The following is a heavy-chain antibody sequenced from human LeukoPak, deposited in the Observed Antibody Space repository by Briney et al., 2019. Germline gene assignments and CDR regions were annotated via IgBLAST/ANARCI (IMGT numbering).Heavy chain of an antibody. J-gene: IGHJ4*02. CDR3: AKVVDYYDSLDYFDY. D-gene: IGHD3-22*01. Sequence: PGGSLRLSCAASGFTFRTSGMNWVRQAPGKGLEWVSYISSSGTTISYAQSVKGRFTITRDNAQNSLTLHMNTLRADDTAVYYCAKVVDYYDSLDYFDYWGQGTLVTVSS. CDR1: GFTFRTSG. CDR2: ISSSGTTI. V-gene: IGHV3-48*01.